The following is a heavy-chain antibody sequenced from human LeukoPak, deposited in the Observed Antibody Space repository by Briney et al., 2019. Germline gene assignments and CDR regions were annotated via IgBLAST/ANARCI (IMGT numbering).Heavy chain of an antibody. J-gene: IGHJ4*02. Sequence: SGGSLRLSCAASGFTFSNYWMNWVRQAPGKGLEWVGRIRNKINSYTTEYAASVKGRFTISRDDSKNSLYLQMNSLKTEDTAVYYCARVKSGSYYFDYWGQGTLVTV. CDR3: ARVKSGSYYFDY. D-gene: IGHD3-10*01. V-gene: IGHV3-72*01. CDR2: IRNKINSYTT. CDR1: GFTFSNYW.